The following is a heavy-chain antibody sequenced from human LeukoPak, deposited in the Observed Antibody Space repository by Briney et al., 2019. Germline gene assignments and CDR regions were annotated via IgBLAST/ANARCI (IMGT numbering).Heavy chain of an antibody. CDR1: GGTFISYA. J-gene: IGHJ4*02. CDR3: ARGHPYSSGWFGYFDY. D-gene: IGHD6-19*01. V-gene: IGHV1-69*06. Sequence: SVKVSCKASGGTFISYAISWVRQAPGQGLEWMGGIIPIFGTANYAQKFQGRVTITADKSPSTAYMELSSLRSEDTAVYYCARGHPYSSGWFGYFDYWGQGTLVTVSS. CDR2: IIPIFGTA.